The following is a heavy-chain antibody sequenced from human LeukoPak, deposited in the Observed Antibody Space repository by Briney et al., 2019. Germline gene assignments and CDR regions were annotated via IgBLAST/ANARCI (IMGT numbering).Heavy chain of an antibody. CDR3: ARGPNSNWSGLDF. CDR1: GFTFSSYW. V-gene: IGHV3-74*01. D-gene: IGHD6-6*01. Sequence: PGGSLRLSCAASGFTFSSYWMNWVRQAPGKGLVWVSRISPTGSTTSYADSVKGRFTVSRDNAKNALYLQANNLRAEDTAVYYCARGPNSNWSGLDFWGQGTLLTVSS. CDR2: ISPTGSTT. J-gene: IGHJ4*02.